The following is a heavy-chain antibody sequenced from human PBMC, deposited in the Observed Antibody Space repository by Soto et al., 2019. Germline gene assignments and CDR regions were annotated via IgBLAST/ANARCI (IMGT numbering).Heavy chain of an antibody. J-gene: IGHJ4*02. CDR1: GFTFGRHG. V-gene: IGHV3-33*01. CDR3: DSEDDYGDNGVDY. CDR2: IGSDGRRD. D-gene: IGHD4-17*01. Sequence: QVQLVESGGGVVQPGGSLRLSCAASGFTFGRHGMHWVRQAPGKGLEWVAVIGSDGRRDSYADSVQGRFTISRDNGQNTLYWHINSVRAEYTSSYYYDSEDDYGDNGVDYWSQGTLVTVSS.